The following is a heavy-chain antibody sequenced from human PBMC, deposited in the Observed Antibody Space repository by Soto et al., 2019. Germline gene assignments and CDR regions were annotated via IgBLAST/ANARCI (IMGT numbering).Heavy chain of an antibody. V-gene: IGHV1-69*04. CDR1: GGTFSSYT. CDR2: IIPILGIA. D-gene: IGHD3-3*01. J-gene: IGHJ6*02. CDR3: ARDVAIRFLEWHPDYYYYGMDV. Sequence: ASVKVSCKASGGTFSSYTISWVRQAPGQGLEWMGRIIPILGIANYAQKFQGRVTITADKSTSTAYMELSSLRSEDTAVYYCARDVAIRFLEWHPDYYYYGMDVWGQGTTVTVSS.